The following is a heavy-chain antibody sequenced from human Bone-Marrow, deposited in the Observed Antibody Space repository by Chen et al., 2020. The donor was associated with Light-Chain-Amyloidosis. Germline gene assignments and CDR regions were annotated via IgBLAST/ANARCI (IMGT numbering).Heavy chain of an antibody. CDR1: GFTFSSYA. V-gene: IGHV3-30-3*01. CDR2: ISYDGSNK. J-gene: IGHJ6*02. Sequence: QVQLVESGGGVVQPGRSLRRSCAASGFTFSSYALHWVRQAPGKGLEWVAVISYDGSNKYYADSVEGRFTISRDNSKNTLYLQMNSLRAEDTAVYYCASRDSSSSSGYYYYGMDVWGQGTTVTVSS. CDR3: ASRDSSSSSGYYYYGMDV. D-gene: IGHD6-6*01.